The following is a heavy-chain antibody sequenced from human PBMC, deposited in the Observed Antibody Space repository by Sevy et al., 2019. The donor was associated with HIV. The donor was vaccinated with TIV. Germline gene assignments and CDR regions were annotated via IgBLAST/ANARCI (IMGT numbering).Heavy chain of an antibody. V-gene: IGHV3-49*03. Sequence: GGSLRLSCTASGFTFGDYAMSWFRQAPGKGLEWVSLIRSKAYGETTEYAASVKDRFTISRDDSKSIAYLQMNSLKTEDTAVYYCTRALLLWFGEGGGNYFDYWGQGTLVTVSS. J-gene: IGHJ4*02. D-gene: IGHD3-10*01. CDR2: IRSKAYGETT. CDR1: GFTFGDYA. CDR3: TRALLLWFGEGGGNYFDY.